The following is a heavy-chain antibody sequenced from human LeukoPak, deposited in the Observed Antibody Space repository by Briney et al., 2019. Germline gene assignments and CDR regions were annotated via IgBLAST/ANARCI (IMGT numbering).Heavy chain of an antibody. Sequence: QSGGSLRLSCAASGFTFSSYWMYWVRQAPGKGLVWVSRINSDGSSTSYADSVKGRFTISRDNAKNTLYLQMNSLRAEDTAVYYCARDREAYYYYYMDVWGKGTTVTISS. D-gene: IGHD3-10*01. J-gene: IGHJ6*03. CDR2: INSDGSST. CDR3: ARDREAYYYYYMDV. CDR1: GFTFSSYW. V-gene: IGHV3-74*01.